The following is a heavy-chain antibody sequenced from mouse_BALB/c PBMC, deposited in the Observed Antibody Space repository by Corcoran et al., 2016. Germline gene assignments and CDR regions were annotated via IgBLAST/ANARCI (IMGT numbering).Heavy chain of an antibody. Sequence: EVQLQQSGPELVKPGASVKISCKASGYSFTGYYMHWVKQSHVKSLERIGRINPYNGATSYNQNFKDKASLTVDKSSSTAYMELHSLTSEDSAVYYCASPSTMIPLFAYWGQGTLVTVSA. J-gene: IGHJ3*01. D-gene: IGHD2-4*01. V-gene: IGHV1-26*01. CDR2: INPYNGAT. CDR1: GYSFTGYY. CDR3: ASPSTMIPLFAY.